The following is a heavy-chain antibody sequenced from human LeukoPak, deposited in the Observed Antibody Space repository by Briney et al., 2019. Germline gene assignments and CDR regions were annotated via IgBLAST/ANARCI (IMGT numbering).Heavy chain of an antibody. Sequence: SVKVSCKASGGTFSSYAISWVRQAPGQGLEWMGGIIPIFGTANYAQKFQGRVTITADESTSTAYMELSSLRSEDTAVYYCARSRFGYDSSGYYPSPYYYYYYMDVWGKGTTVTISS. V-gene: IGHV1-69*13. J-gene: IGHJ6*03. D-gene: IGHD3-22*01. CDR1: GGTFSSYA. CDR3: ARSRFGYDSSGYYPSPYYYYYYMDV. CDR2: IIPIFGTA.